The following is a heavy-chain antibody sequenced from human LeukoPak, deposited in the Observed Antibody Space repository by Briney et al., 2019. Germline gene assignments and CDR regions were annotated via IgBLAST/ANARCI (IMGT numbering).Heavy chain of an antibody. CDR2: ISKSDDIT. D-gene: IGHD2-2*01. Sequence: GGSLRLSCAASGFVFSAYEMNWVRQAPGKGLEWVSYISKSDDITYYADSVKGRFTISRDNAKNSLYLQMNSLRTEDTAVYYCAREDIVVVPAPMGLALPDSYYYYMDVWGKGTTVTVSS. V-gene: IGHV3-48*03. CDR1: GFVFSAYE. CDR3: AREDIVVVPAPMGLALPDSYYYYMDV. J-gene: IGHJ6*03.